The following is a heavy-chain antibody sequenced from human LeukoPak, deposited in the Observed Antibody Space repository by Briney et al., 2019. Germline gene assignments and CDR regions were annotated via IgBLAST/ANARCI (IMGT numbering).Heavy chain of an antibody. CDR3: ARGRYCSSTSCPTKSGGMDV. D-gene: IGHD2-2*01. Sequence: TSGTLSLTCAVSGGSISSSNWWSWVRQPPGKGLEWIGEIYHSGSTNYNPSLKSRVTISVDKSKNQFSLKLSSVTAADTAVYYCARGRYCSSTSCPTKSGGMDVWGKGTTVTVSS. CDR2: IYHSGST. J-gene: IGHJ6*04. CDR1: GGSISSSNW. V-gene: IGHV4-4*02.